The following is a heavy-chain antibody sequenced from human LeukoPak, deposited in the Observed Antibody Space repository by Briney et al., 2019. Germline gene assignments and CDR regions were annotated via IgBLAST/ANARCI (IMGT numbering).Heavy chain of an antibody. J-gene: IGHJ1*01. Sequence: SETLSLTCAVYGGSFSGYYWTWIRQPPGKGLEWIGEINHSGGTNYNPSLKSRVPISVDTSKNQFSLKLSSVTAADRAVYYCLRGRGKGKYWGQGTLVTVSS. CDR3: LRGRGKGKY. CDR2: INHSGGT. CDR1: GGSFSGYY. D-gene: IGHD4-23*01. V-gene: IGHV4-34*01.